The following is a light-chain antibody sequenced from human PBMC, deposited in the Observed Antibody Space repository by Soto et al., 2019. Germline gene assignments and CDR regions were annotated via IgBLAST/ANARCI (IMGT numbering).Light chain of an antibody. CDR3: QQLNSYPRLFN. V-gene: IGKV1-5*03. Sequence: DIQMTQSPSTLSGSVGDRVTITCRAIQTISSWLAWYQQKPGKAPKLLIYKASTLKSGVPSRFTGRGSGTEFTLTISSLQPEDLATYYCQQLNSYPRLFNFGGGTKVDI. J-gene: IGKJ4*01. CDR2: KAS. CDR1: QTISSW.